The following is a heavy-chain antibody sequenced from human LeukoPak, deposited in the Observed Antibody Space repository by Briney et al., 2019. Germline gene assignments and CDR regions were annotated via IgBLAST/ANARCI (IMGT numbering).Heavy chain of an antibody. D-gene: IGHD4-17*01. CDR1: GFTFSRYG. Sequence: GGSLRLSCVASGFTFSRYGMHWVRQAPGKGLEWVAVISYDGSNKYYADSVKGRFTISRGNSKNTLYLQMNSLRGEDTAVYYCAKLGTTSVTTGYWGQGTLVTVSS. CDR3: AKLGTTSVTTGY. V-gene: IGHV3-30*18. CDR2: ISYDGSNK. J-gene: IGHJ4*02.